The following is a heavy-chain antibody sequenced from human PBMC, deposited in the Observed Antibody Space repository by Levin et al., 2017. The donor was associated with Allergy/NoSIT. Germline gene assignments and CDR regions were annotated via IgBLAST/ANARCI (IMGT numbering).Heavy chain of an antibody. CDR1: VGSISSSNYF. V-gene: IGHV4-39*02. CDR3: ARGTDSGSSWLNWFDP. Sequence: ASETLSLTCTVFVGSISSSNYFWGWIRQPPGTGLELIGSIYYSGSAYYNPSLKSRVTISVDTSKNQFSLKLNSVTPADTAVYYCARGTDSGSSWLNWFDPWGQGTLVTVSS. D-gene: IGHD6-13*01. J-gene: IGHJ5*02. CDR2: IYYSGSA.